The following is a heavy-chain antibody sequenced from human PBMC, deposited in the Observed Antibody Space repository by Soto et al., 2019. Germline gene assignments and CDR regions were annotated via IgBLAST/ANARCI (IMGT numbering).Heavy chain of an antibody. V-gene: IGHV1-46*03. CDR1: GYTFISYF. D-gene: IGHD6-19*01. Sequence: QVQLVQSGAEVKKPGASVKVSCKASGYTFISYFIHWVRQAPGQGLEWMGIIHSSGGSTSYPQKFQGRVTXTXDXXTSTVYMELSSLRSEDTAVYYCARDRVAVAGIRYYYYGMDVWGQGTTVTVSS. CDR2: IHSSGGST. CDR3: ARDRVAVAGIRYYYYGMDV. J-gene: IGHJ6*02.